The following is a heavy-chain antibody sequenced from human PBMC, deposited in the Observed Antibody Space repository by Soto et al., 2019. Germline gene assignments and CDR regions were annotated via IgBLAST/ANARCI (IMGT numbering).Heavy chain of an antibody. D-gene: IGHD6-13*01. J-gene: IGHJ4*02. CDR2: IYYSGST. Sequence: PSETLSLTCTVSGGSISSGGYYWSWIRQHPGKGLEWIGYIYYSGSTYYNPSLKSRVTISVDTSKNQFSLKLSSVTAADTAVYYCASSFGGAAADPYDYPAQRTLDIVSS. V-gene: IGHV4-31*03. CDR3: ASSFGGAAADPYDY. CDR1: GGSISSGGYY.